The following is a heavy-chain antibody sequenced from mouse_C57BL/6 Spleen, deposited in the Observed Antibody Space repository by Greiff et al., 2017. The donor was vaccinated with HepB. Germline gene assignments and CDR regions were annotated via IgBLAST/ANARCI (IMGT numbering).Heavy chain of an antibody. V-gene: IGHV1-18*01. D-gene: IGHD4-1*01. CDR2: INPNNGGT. Sequence: VQLQQSGPELVKPGASVKIPCKASGYTFTDYNMDWVKQSHGKSLEWIGDINPNNGGTIYNQKFKGKATLTVDKSSSTAYMELRSLTSEDTAVYYCARRRELSPGPYYFDYWGQGTTLTVSS. CDR1: GYTFTDYN. J-gene: IGHJ2*01. CDR3: ARRRELSPGPYYFDY.